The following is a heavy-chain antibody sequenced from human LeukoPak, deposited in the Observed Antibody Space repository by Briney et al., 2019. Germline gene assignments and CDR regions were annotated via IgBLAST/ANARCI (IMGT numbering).Heavy chain of an antibody. CDR3: ARSNPSKNALDL. CDR2: IKKDGSEE. D-gene: IGHD4-11*01. J-gene: IGHJ3*01. CDR1: GFTLNSYL. V-gene: IGHV3-7*01. Sequence: HPGGSLRPSCAASGFTLNSYLMSWVRQAPGRGLEWVANIKKDGSEESYLDSVKGRFTVSRDNAKNSLFLQMNSLRGEDTAVYYCARSNPSKNALDLRGQGTMVTISS.